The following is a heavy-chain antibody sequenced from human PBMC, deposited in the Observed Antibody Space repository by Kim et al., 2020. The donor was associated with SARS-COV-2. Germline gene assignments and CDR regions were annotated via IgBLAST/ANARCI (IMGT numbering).Heavy chain of an antibody. CDR3: ARPGLFDSNWFDP. CDR2: IYYSGST. D-gene: IGHD3-9*01. CDR1: GGSISSSSYY. V-gene: IGHV4-39*01. Sequence: SETLSLTCTVSGGSISSSSYYWGWIRQPPGKGLEWIGSIYYSGSTYYNPSLKSRVTISVDTSKNQFSLKLSSVTAADTAVYYCARPGLFDSNWFDPWGQGTRVTVSS. J-gene: IGHJ5*02.